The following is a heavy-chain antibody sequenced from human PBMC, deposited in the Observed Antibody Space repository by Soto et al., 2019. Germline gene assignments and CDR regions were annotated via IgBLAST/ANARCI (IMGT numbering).Heavy chain of an antibody. Sequence: EVQLVESGGGLAQPGRSLRLSCVASGFSFDAYAMHWVRQAPGKGLEWVSRIGWSGDNISYADSVKGRFTISRDNAKNSLYLQMNSLRVEDTALYYCTRTDAFDIWGHGTMVTVSS. V-gene: IGHV3-9*01. J-gene: IGHJ3*02. CDR2: IGWSGDNI. CDR3: TRTDAFDI. CDR1: GFSFDAYA.